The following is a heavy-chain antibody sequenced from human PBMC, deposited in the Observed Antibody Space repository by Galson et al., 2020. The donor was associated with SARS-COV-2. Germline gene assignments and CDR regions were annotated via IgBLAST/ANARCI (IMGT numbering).Heavy chain of an antibody. CDR1: GFTVSNNF. D-gene: IGHD2-2*01. V-gene: IGHV3-53*04. J-gene: IGHJ6*03. CDR2: IYSGGST. CDR3: ARTIVVVPGPIPTYYMDV. Sequence: GGSLRLSCAASGFTVSNNFMSWLRQTPGKGLDWVSVIYSGGSTYYADSVRGRFTISRHDSTNTLYLQMDSLRPADTAIYYCARTIVVVPGPIPTYYMDVWGKGTTVTVSS.